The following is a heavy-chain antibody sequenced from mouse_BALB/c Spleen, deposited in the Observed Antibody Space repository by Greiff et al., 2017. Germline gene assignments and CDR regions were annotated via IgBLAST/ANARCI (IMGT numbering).Heavy chain of an antibody. V-gene: IGHV1-9*01. CDR1: GYTFSSYW. CDR3: ARKGDYDGYSDFFAY. CDR2: ILPGSGST. J-gene: IGHJ3*01. D-gene: IGHD2-3*01. Sequence: QVQLQQSGAELMKPGASVKISCKATGYTFSSYWIEWVKQRPGHGLEWIGEILPGSGSTNYNEKFKGKATFTADTSSNTAYMQLSSLTSEDSAVYYCARKGDYDGYSDFFAYWGQGTLVTVSA.